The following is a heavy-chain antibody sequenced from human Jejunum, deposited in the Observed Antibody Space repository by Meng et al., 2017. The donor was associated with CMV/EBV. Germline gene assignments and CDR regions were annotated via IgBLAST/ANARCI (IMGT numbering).Heavy chain of an antibody. CDR3: AKDVTGTHPQWLDP. J-gene: IGHJ5*02. CDR1: GFTFSNYA. D-gene: IGHD2-8*02. CDR2: ITGSGRDT. Sequence: GFTFSNYAMTWVRQAPGKGLEWVSVITGSGRDTYYADSVKGRFTVSRDNSKNTLYLQMNSLRVEDTAVYFCAKDVTGTHPQWLDPWGQGTLVTVSS. V-gene: IGHV3-23*01.